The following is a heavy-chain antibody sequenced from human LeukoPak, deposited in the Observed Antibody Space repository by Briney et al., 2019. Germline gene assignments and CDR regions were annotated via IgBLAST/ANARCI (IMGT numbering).Heavy chain of an antibody. D-gene: IGHD6-19*01. CDR3: AKDLVAVATHTPIDY. J-gene: IGHJ4*02. V-gene: IGHV3-23*01. CDR1: GFTFNSYA. CDR2: ITGGGDTT. Sequence: GGSLRLSCAASGFTFNSYAMTWVRQAPGKGLEWVSSITGGGDTTYYADSVQGRFTISRDNSKNTVYLQMNSLRAEDTAVYYCAKDLVAVATHTPIDYWGQGTLVTVSS.